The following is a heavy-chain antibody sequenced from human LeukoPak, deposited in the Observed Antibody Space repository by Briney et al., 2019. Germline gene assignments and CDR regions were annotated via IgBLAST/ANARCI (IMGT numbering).Heavy chain of an antibody. CDR2: ISSSRSYK. D-gene: IGHD3-9*01. Sequence: GGSLRLSCAASGFTFSSYRMNWVRQAPGKGLEGVSSISSSRSYKYYADSVKGRFTISRDNANNSLYLPMTTLTAEDTAVYYCARDTTYYDILTGYFSLGGMDVWGKGTTVTVSS. CDR1: GFTFSSYR. J-gene: IGHJ6*04. CDR3: ARDTTYYDILTGYFSLGGMDV. V-gene: IGHV3-21*01.